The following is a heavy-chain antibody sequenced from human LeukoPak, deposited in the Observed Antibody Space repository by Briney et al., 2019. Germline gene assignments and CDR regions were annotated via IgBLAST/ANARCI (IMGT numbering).Heavy chain of an antibody. CDR3: ARVAGKRDYYYMDV. CDR1: GDSISSYY. CDR2: IYYSGST. Sequence: PSETLSLTCSVSGDSISSYYWSWIRQPPGKGLEWIGYIYYSGSTYYNPSLKSRVTISVDTSKNQFSLKLSSVTAADTAVYYCARVAGKRDYYYMDVWGKGTTVTVSS. V-gene: IGHV4-59*08. D-gene: IGHD2-15*01. J-gene: IGHJ6*03.